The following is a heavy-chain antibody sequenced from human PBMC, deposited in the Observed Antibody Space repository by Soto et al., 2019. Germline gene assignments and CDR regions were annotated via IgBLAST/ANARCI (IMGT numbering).Heavy chain of an antibody. CDR3: ARDSGDTTLRQWGRSFDY. D-gene: IGHD1-1*01. CDR1: GYTFTSYY. CDR2: INPRTGGT. J-gene: IGHJ4*02. V-gene: IGHV1-46*01. Sequence: QVQLVQSGAEVKKPGASVKVSCKASGYTFTSYYVHWVRQAPGQRLEWMGIINPRTGGTNYPQKFQGKFATPRDASPSTAYMELSNLSSEDAAIYYCARDSGDTTLRQWGRSFDYWGQGTLVTVSS.